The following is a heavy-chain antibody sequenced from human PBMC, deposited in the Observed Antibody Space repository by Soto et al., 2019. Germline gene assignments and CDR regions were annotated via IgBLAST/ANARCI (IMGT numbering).Heavy chain of an antibody. J-gene: IGHJ6*02. CDR1: GFTFRTYT. D-gene: IGHD3-10*01. CDR3: ARDRGYDAHDYYYNAMDV. CDR2: IRGFSPYT. Sequence: SLRLSCISSGFTFRTYTMNWVRQAPGKGLEWVSGIRGFSPYTFYAESVKGRFTISRDNAKNSLYLQMNSLRAEDTAVYYCARDRGYDAHDYYYNAMDVWGQGTTVTVSS. V-gene: IGHV3-21*01.